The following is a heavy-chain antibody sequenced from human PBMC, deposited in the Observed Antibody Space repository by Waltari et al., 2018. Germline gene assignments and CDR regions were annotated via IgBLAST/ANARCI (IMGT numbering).Heavy chain of an antibody. D-gene: IGHD2-2*01. Sequence: QVQLVQSGAEVKKPGSSVKVSCKASGGTFSSYAISWVRQAHGQGLEWMGGCSPIFGTANYAQKFQGRVTITADESTSTAYMELSSLRSEDTAVYYCARDGYCSSTSCLAFDYWGQGTLVTVSS. CDR1: GGTFSSYA. V-gene: IGHV1-69*12. J-gene: IGHJ4*02. CDR2: CSPIFGTA. CDR3: ARDGYCSSTSCLAFDY.